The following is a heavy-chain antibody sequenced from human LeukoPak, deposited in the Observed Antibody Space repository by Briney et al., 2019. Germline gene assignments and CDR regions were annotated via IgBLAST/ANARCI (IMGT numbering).Heavy chain of an antibody. CDR1: GDSISSSY. CDR3: ARDRMPSTYRGLGG. CDR2: IYNSGIT. V-gene: IGHV4-59*01. J-gene: IGHJ6*02. Sequence: SETLSLTCSVSGDSISSSYWSWIRQPPGKGLEWLGHIYNSGITSYNPSLRGRVTISIDTSKNQLSLKLSSVTAADTALYYCARDRMPSTYRGLGGWGQGTTVTGSS. D-gene: IGHD2-2*01.